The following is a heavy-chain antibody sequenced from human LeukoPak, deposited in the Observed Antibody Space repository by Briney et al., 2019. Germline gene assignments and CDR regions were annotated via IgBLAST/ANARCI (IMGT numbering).Heavy chain of an antibody. CDR2: VNTDGSSS. D-gene: IGHD3-22*01. V-gene: IGHV3-74*01. J-gene: IGHJ6*03. CDR1: GFTFNTYY. Sequence: GGSLRLSCAATGFTFNTYYIHWVRQAPGKGLVWVSRVNTDGSSSNYADSVKGRFTISRDNAKNSLYLQMNSLRAEDTAVYYCAREDYYDSSGHKGGYYYYYMDVWGKGTTVTVSS. CDR3: AREDYYDSSGHKGGYYYYYMDV.